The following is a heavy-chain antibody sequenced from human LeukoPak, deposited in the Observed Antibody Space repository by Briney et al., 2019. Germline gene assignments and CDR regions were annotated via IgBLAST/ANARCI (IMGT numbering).Heavy chain of an antibody. V-gene: IGHV1-46*01. D-gene: IGHD6-13*01. J-gene: IGHJ5*02. CDR1: GYTFTSYY. CDR3: ARVRIAAAGNWFDP. Sequence: ASVKVSCKASGYTFTSYYMHWVRQAPGQGLEWMGIINPSGGSTSYAQKFQGRVTMTRDMSTSTVYMELSSVTAADTAVYYCARVRIAAAGNWFDPWGQGTLVTVSS. CDR2: INPSGGST.